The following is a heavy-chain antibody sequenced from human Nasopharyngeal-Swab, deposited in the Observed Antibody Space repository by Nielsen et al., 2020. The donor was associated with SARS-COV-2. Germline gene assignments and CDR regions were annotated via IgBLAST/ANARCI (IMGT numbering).Heavy chain of an antibody. V-gene: IGHV3-23*01. CDR3: AKGSGYYYDSSGRPGAFDI. D-gene: IGHD3-22*01. J-gene: IGHJ3*02. CDR2: ISGSGGST. Sequence: WIRQPPGKGLEWVSAISGSGGSTYYADSVKGRFTISRDNSKNTLCLQMNSLRAEDTAVYYCAKGSGYYYDSSGRPGAFDIWGQGTMVTVSS.